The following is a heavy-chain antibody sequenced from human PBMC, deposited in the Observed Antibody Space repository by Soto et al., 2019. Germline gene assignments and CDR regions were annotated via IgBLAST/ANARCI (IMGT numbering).Heavy chain of an antibody. J-gene: IGHJ5*02. V-gene: IGHV3-23*01. CDR2: ISGSGDST. D-gene: IGHD6-19*01. Sequence: GGSLRLSCADSGFTFSSFDMHWVRQAPGKGLEWVSVISGSGDSTYYADSVKGRFTISRDNSKNTLYLQMNSLRAEDTAAYYCARGSVAGIDPWGQGTLVTVSS. CDR1: GFTFSSFD. CDR3: ARGSVAGIDP.